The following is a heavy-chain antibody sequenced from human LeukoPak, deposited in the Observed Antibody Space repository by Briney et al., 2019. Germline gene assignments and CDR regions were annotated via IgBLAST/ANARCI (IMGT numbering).Heavy chain of an antibody. J-gene: IGHJ4*02. D-gene: IGHD3-22*01. CDR2: ISYDGSNK. Sequence: GGSLRLSCAASGFTSSSYGMHWVRQAPGKGLEWVAVISYDGSNKYYADSVKGRFTISRDNSKNTLYLQMNSLRAEDTAVYYCAKDGRYYDSSGYYYNYFDYWGQGTLVTVSS. CDR1: GFTSSSYG. V-gene: IGHV3-30*18. CDR3: AKDGRYYDSSGYYYNYFDY.